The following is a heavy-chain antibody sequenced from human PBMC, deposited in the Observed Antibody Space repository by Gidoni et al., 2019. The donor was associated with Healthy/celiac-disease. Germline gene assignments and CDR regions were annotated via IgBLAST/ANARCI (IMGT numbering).Heavy chain of an antibody. Sequence: VQLVESGGGLVKPGRSLRLPCPASGFTFGAYAMSGFRQAPGKGLEWVGFIRSKAYGGTTEYAASVKGRFTISRDDSKSIAYLQMNSLKTEDTAVYYCTRDDIVLMVYADYWGQGTLVTVSS. D-gene: IGHD2-8*01. CDR3: TRDDIVLMVYADY. J-gene: IGHJ4*02. V-gene: IGHV3-49*05. CDR2: IRSKAYGGTT. CDR1: GFTFGAYA.